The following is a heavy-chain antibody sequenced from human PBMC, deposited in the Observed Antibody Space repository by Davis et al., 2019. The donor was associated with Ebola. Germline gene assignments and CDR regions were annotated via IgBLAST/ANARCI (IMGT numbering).Heavy chain of an antibody. Sequence: MPSETLSLTCTVSGGSVSSGSYYWSWIRQPPGKGLEWIGYIYYSGSTNYNPSLKSRVTISVDTSKNQFSLKLSSVTAADTAVYYCARDIFSSSWGHSNYGMDVWGKGTTVTVSS. V-gene: IGHV4-61*01. CDR2: IYYSGST. J-gene: IGHJ6*04. CDR3: ARDIFSSSWGHSNYGMDV. D-gene: IGHD6-13*01. CDR1: GGSVSSGSYY.